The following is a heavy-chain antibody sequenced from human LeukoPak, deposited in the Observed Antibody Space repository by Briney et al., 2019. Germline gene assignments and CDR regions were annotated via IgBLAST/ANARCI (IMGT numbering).Heavy chain of an antibody. CDR1: GFTFSSYG. J-gene: IGHJ4*02. CDR2: INSDGSNT. D-gene: IGHD5-18*01. V-gene: IGHV3-74*01. Sequence: PGGSLRLSCAASGFTFSSYGMHWVRQAPGKGLVWVSLINSDGSNTDYADSVKGRFSISRDNAKNTLYLQMNSLRAEDTAVYYCAREDSGYSYGLRPFDYWGQGTLVTVSS. CDR3: AREDSGYSYGLRPFDY.